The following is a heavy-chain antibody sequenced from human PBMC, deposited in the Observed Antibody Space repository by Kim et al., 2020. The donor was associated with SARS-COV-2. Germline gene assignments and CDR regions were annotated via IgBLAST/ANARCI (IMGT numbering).Heavy chain of an antibody. CDR3: AREGHYYGSGSYYKKDAFDI. Sequence: SETLSLTCAVYGGSFSGYYWSWIRQPPGKGLEWIGEINHSGSTNYNPSLKSRVTISVDTSKNQFSLKLSSVTAADTAVYYCAREGHYYGSGSYYKKDAFDIWGQGTMVTVSS. V-gene: IGHV4-34*01. CDR2: INHSGST. CDR1: GGSFSGYY. J-gene: IGHJ3*02. D-gene: IGHD3-10*01.